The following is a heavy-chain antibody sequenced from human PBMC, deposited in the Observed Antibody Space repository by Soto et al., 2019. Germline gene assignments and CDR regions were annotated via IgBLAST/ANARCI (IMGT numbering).Heavy chain of an antibody. Sequence: TSETLSLTCVVSGGSISSYYWSWIRQPPGKGPEWIGYIYYNGRTNYNPSLKSRVTISVDTSKNQFSLKLNSVTAADTAVYYCARFVQDWFDPWGQGTLVTVS. J-gene: IGHJ5*02. V-gene: IGHV4-59*01. D-gene: IGHD1-1*01. CDR3: ARFVQDWFDP. CDR2: IYYNGRT. CDR1: GGSISSYY.